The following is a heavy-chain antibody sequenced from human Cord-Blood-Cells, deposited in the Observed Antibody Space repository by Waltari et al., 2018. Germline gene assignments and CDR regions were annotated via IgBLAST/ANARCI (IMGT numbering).Heavy chain of an antibody. CDR2: INTDPGNP. Sequence: QVQLVQSGAEVKKPGASVKVSCKASGYTFTSYGISWVRQAPGQGLEWMGWINTDPGNPDYALKLKRRVTLTTAPSSSIADMELRSLVSDDAAVYYCAWVEMGLCDYWGQRTLVTVSS. CDR3: AWVEMGLCDY. D-gene: IGHD2-21*01. V-gene: IGHV1-18*01. CDR1: GYTFTSYG. J-gene: IGHJ4*02.